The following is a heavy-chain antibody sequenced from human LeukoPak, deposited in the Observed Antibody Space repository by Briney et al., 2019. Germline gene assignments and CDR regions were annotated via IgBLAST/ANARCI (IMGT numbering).Heavy chain of an antibody. CDR2: ISSSATTI. CDR3: ARAIGSSGDSGYFDY. J-gene: IGHJ4*02. V-gene: IGHV3-48*03. Sequence: GGSLRLSCAASEFTFSSYEMNWVRQAPGKGLERVSTISSSATTIFYADSVKGRFTISRDNAKNSLYLQMNSLRAEDTAVYYCARAIGSSGDSGYFDYLGQGTLVTVSS. CDR1: EFTFSSYE. D-gene: IGHD3-22*01.